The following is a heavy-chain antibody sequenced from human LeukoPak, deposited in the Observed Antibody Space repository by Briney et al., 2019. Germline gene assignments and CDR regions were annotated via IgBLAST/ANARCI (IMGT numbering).Heavy chain of an antibody. CDR3: ARLQYCSGTSCYWLDP. Sequence: PSQTLSLTCDVSGGSISSGLYSWSWIRQPLGKGLEWIGYIYHTGSTYYNPSLKSRVTISVDTSKNQFSLRLSSVTAADTAAYYCARLQYCSGTSCYWLDPWGQGTLVTVSS. CDR1: GGSISSGLYS. D-gene: IGHD2-2*01. CDR2: IYHTGST. J-gene: IGHJ5*02. V-gene: IGHV4-30-2*01.